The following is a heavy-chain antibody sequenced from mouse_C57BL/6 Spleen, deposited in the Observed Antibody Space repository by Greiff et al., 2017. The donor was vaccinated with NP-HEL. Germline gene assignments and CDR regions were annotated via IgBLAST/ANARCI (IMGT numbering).Heavy chain of an antibody. CDR3: TTWRFYYYGSSLFDY. Sequence: VQLQQSGAELVRPGASVKLSCTASGFNIKDDYMHWVKQRPEQGLEWIGWIDPENGDTEYASKFQGRSIISADTASNTAYLQLSSLTSEDTAVYYSTTWRFYYYGSSLFDYWGQGTTLTVAS. D-gene: IGHD1-1*01. J-gene: IGHJ2*01. V-gene: IGHV14-4*01. CDR2: IDPENGDT. CDR1: GFNIKDDY.